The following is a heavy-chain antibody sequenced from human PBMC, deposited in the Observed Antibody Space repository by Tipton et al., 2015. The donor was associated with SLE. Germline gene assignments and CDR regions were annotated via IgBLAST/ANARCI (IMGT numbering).Heavy chain of an antibody. CDR1: GGSISSGGYY. Sequence: TLSLTCTVSGGSISSGGYYWSWIRQPPGKGLEWFGYIYTSGSTNYNPPLKSRVTISVDTSKNQFSLKLSSVTAADTAVYYCARDGSIAAAGTGSDYWGQGTLVTVSS. V-gene: IGHV4-61*09. CDR2: IYTSGST. D-gene: IGHD6-13*01. CDR3: ARDGSIAAAGTGSDY. J-gene: IGHJ4*02.